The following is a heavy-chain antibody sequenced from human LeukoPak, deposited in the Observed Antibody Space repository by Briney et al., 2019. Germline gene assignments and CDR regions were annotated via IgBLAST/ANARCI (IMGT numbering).Heavy chain of an antibody. CDR2: IKSKTDGGTT. J-gene: IGHJ4*02. Sequence: GGSLRLSCAASGFTFSYAWMNWVRQAPGKGLEWVGRIKSKTDGGTTDYAAPVKGRFTISRDDSKNTLYLQMNSLKTEDTAVYYCTTDAFSGHYYIVVDYWGQGTLVTVSS. D-gene: IGHD3-22*01. CDR3: TTDAFSGHYYIVVDY. CDR1: GFTFSYAW. V-gene: IGHV3-15*01.